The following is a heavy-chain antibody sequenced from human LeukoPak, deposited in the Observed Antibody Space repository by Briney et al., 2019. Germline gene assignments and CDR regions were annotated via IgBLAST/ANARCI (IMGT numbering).Heavy chain of an antibody. Sequence: GGALRLSCAASGFTFSGFWMTWVRQAPGKGLEWVANINEDGSEKYYVDSVKGRCTISRDNAKKSLSLQMNSLRAEDMGVYYCARGRGIGAWGQGTTVPVSS. J-gene: IGHJ6*02. CDR1: GFTFSGFW. CDR2: INEDGSEK. CDR3: ARGRGIGA. V-gene: IGHV3-7*01.